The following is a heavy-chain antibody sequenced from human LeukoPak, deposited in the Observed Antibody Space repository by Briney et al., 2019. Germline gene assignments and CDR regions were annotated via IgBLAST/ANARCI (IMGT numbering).Heavy chain of an antibody. Sequence: PGGSLRLSCAASGFTFTNYCIHWVRHAPGKGPEWVAVISYDGSNKYYAASVKGRFTISRDNSKNTLYLQMNSLRPEDTAVYYCARDPTMVRGTMDVWGKGATVTVSS. CDR3: ARDPTMVRGTMDV. CDR2: ISYDGSNK. J-gene: IGHJ6*03. V-gene: IGHV3-30*04. CDR1: GFTFTNYC. D-gene: IGHD3-10*01.